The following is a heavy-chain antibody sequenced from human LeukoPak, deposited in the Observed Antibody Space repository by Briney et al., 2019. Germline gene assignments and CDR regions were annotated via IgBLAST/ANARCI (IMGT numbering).Heavy chain of an antibody. D-gene: IGHD2-15*01. Sequence: GGSLRLSCAASGFTFSSYSMNWVRQAPGKGLEWVSSISSSSSYIYYADSVKGRFTISRDNAKNSLYLQMNSLRAEDTAVYYCARGGDVVVVAVPTDYWGQGTLVTVSS. J-gene: IGHJ4*02. CDR3: ARGGDVVVVAVPTDY. CDR2: ISSSSSYI. CDR1: GFTFSSYS. V-gene: IGHV3-21*01.